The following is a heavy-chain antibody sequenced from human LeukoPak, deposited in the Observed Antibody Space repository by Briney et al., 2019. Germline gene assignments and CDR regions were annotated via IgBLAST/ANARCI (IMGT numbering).Heavy chain of an antibody. CDR2: INPSSGGT. Sequence: ASVKVSCKASGYTFTGYYMHWVRQAPGQGLEWMGWINPSSGGTNYAQKFQGRVTMTRDTSISTAYMELSRLRSDDTAVYYCAREGDESADSSGYYYRDYYFDYWGQGTLVTVSS. D-gene: IGHD3-22*01. CDR3: AREGDESADSSGYYYRDYYFDY. V-gene: IGHV1-2*02. CDR1: GYTFTGYY. J-gene: IGHJ4*02.